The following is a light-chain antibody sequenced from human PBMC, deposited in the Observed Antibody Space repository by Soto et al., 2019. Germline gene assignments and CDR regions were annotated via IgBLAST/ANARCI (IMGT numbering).Light chain of an antibody. V-gene: IGKV2-30*01. J-gene: IGKJ1*01. CDR1: RSLVYSDGNAY. Sequence: DVVMTQSPLSLPVTLGQPASISCRSSRSLVYSDGNAYLNWFQQRPGQSPRRLIYKASNRDSGVPDRCRGSGSGTDFTLQINRVEAEDVGVYYCMQGTHWPPTFGRGTRVEI. CDR2: KAS. CDR3: MQGTHWPPT.